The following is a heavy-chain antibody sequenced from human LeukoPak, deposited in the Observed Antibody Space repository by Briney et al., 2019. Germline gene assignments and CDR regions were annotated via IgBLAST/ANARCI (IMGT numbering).Heavy chain of an antibody. CDR1: GFTFNSYT. J-gene: IGHJ5*02. Sequence: PGGSLRLSRAASGFTFNSYTMNWVRQAPGKGLEWVASISDSGGTTYYVDSVRGRFTISRDNSKNTLYLQMNSLRAEDTAIYSCARDIRGSGNYGWFDPWGQGTLVTVSS. CDR3: ARDIRGSGNYGWFDP. D-gene: IGHD3-10*01. V-gene: IGHV3-23*01. CDR2: ISDSGGTT.